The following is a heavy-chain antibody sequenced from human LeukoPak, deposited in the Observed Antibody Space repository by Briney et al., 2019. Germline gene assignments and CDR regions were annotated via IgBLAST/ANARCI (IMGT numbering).Heavy chain of an antibody. V-gene: IGHV4-61*05. D-gene: IGHD3-22*01. CDR3: ARPGPSSAAFDI. CDR1: GGSISSSSYY. CDR2: IYYSGST. J-gene: IGHJ3*02. Sequence: SETLSLTCTVSGGSISSSSYYWGWIRQPPGKGLEWIGYIYYSGSTNYNPSLKSRVTISVDTSKNQFSLKLSSVTAADTAVYYCARPGPSSAAFDIWGQGTMVTVSS.